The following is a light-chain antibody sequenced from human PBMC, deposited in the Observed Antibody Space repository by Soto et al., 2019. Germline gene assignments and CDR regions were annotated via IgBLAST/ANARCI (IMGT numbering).Light chain of an antibody. CDR2: GAS. CDR1: QTISTY. J-gene: IGKJ2*03. V-gene: IGKV1-39*01. Sequence: DILMTQSPSSLSASVGDSITITCRASQTISTYLNWYQQKPGKVPKVLIYGASSLQSGVPSRFSGGGSGKDFTLTISSLQPEDFATYYCQQTFDIAYSFGQGTKVDIK. CDR3: QQTFDIAYS.